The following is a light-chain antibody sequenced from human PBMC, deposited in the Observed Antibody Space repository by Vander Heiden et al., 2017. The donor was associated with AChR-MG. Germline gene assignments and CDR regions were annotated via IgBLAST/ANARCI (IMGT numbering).Light chain of an antibody. CDR2: AAS. V-gene: IGKV1-39*01. Sequence: DIQMTQSPSSLSASVGDRVTITCRASQSIDTYLNWYQQKTGKAPKLLIHAASRLQSGVPSRFSGSGSGTDFTLTISSLQLEDFATYYCQHRDSTLLTFGGRTKVEIK. CDR1: QSIDTY. J-gene: IGKJ4*01. CDR3: QHRDSTLLT.